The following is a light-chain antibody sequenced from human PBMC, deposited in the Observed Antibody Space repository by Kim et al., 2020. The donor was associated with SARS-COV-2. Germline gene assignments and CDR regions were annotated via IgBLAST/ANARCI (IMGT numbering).Light chain of an antibody. V-gene: IGLV3-21*04. CDR2: YDS. CDR3: QVWDSSSDHRVV. CDR1: SIGSKS. J-gene: IGLJ2*01. Sequence: PGKTARVSCGENSIGSKSVRCYQQKSGQAPVLVIYYDSDRPSGIPERFSGSNSGNTATLTISRVEAGDEADYYCQVWDSSSDHRVVFGGGTKVTVL.